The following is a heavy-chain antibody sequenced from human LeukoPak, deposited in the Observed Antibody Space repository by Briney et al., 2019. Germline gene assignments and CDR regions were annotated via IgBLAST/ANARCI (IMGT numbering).Heavy chain of an antibody. CDR1: GYTFTSYD. J-gene: IGHJ6*03. D-gene: IGHD3-3*01. V-gene: IGHV1-8*03. Sequence: GASVKVSCKASGYTFTSYDINWVRQATGQGLEWMGWMNPNSGNTGYAQKFQGRVTITRNTSISTAYMELSSLRSEDTAVYYCAKDDLGVVISRRITYNYYIDVWGKGTTVTVSS. CDR2: MNPNSGNT. CDR3: AKDDLGVVISRRITYNYYIDV.